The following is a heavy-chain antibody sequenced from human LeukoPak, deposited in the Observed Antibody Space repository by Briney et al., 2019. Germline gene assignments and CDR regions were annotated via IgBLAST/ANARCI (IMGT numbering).Heavy chain of an antibody. V-gene: IGHV3-30*02. J-gene: IGHJ3*02. D-gene: IGHD3-10*01. CDR3: AKDLRRRSYLSSGRRGGTFDI. CDR2: IWYDGSNK. Sequence: GGSLRLSWAASGFTFSSFGMHCVRQAPGKGLEWVAVIWYDGSNKYYADSVKGRFTISRDNSKNTLYLQMNSLRAEDTAVYYCAKDLRRRSYLSSGRRGGTFDIWGQGTMVTVSS. CDR1: GFTFSSFG.